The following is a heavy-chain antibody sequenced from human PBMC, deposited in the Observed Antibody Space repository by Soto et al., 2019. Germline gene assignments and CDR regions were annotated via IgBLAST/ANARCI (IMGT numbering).Heavy chain of an antibody. V-gene: IGHV4-30-4*03. CDR3: AKLSCTSSTCYFPGWFDP. J-gene: IGHJ5*02. Sequence: TLSLTCTVSGDSISGGASFWSWIRQPPGKGLEWIANVYYSGSSYYNPSLKSRLTISVDTTKNQFSLQLKSMTAADAAVYYCAKLSCTSSTCYFPGWFDPWGQGTLVGVSS. CDR1: GDSISGGASF. CDR2: VYYSGSS. D-gene: IGHD2-2*01.